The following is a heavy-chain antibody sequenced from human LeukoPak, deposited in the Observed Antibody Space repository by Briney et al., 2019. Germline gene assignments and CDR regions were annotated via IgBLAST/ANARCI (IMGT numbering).Heavy chain of an antibody. D-gene: IGHD5-12*01. CDR1: GYGFTSYW. V-gene: IGHV5-51*01. J-gene: IGHJ6*03. CDR2: IYPGDSDT. CDR3: ARRGGYDSFDYYYYYMDV. Sequence: GESLKISCKGSGYGFTSYWIGWVRQMPGKGLEGMGIIYPGDSDTRYSPSFQGQVTISADKSISTAYLQWSSLKASDTAMYYCARRGGYDSFDYYYYYMDVWGKGTTVTVSS.